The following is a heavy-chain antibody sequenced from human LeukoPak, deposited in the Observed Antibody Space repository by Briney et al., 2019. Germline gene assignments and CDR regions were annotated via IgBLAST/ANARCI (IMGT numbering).Heavy chain of an antibody. CDR2: IRNKVKRYTT. CDR1: GFSFSDHY. D-gene: IGHD3-10*01. Sequence: PPGGSLRLSCAASGFSFSDHYMDWVRQAPGKGLEWVARIRNKVKRYTTEYAASVRGRFAISRDDSKNSLYLQMNSLRTEDTAVYYCGDIKGVDIWGQGTMVTVSS. CDR3: GDIKGVDI. V-gene: IGHV3-72*01. J-gene: IGHJ3*02.